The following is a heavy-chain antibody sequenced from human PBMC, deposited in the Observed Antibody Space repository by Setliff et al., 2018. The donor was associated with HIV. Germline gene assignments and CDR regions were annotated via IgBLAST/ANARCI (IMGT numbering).Heavy chain of an antibody. D-gene: IGHD2-15*01. Sequence: GASVKVSCKASDYTFTDFGITWVRQAPGQGLEWMGWIGAFNGNTHYPQNLQGRVTMTTDTSTRTAYMELRSLRSDDTAVYFCARAGAAEASHFDYWGLGTLVTFSS. CDR2: IGAFNGNT. CDR1: DYTFTDFG. CDR3: ARAGAAEASHFDY. V-gene: IGHV1-18*01. J-gene: IGHJ4*02.